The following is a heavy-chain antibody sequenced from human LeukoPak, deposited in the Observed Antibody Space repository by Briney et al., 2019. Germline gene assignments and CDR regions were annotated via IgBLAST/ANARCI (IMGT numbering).Heavy chain of an antibody. J-gene: IGHJ4*02. CDR2: ISYDGSNK. CDR3: AKGQGAVDH. CDR1: GFTFSSYG. Sequence: GRSLRLSCAASGFTFSSYGMHWVRQAPGKGLEWVAVISYDGSNKYYADSVKGRFTISRDNSKNTLYLQMNSLRAEDTAVYYCAKGQGAVDHWGQGTLVTVSS. D-gene: IGHD3-16*01. V-gene: IGHV3-30*18.